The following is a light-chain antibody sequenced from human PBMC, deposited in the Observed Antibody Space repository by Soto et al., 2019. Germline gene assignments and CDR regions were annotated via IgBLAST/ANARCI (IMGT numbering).Light chain of an antibody. J-gene: IGLJ2*01. Sequence: QSVLXXPPSXSGTXGXRXXISXXGSSSDIGNNYVYWYQQFPGTAPKLLXXXXNQRPSGVPDRFSGSKSGTSASLAISGLRSEDEADYYCAAWGNSLSGVVFGGGTKLTVL. CDR3: AAWGNSLSGVV. V-gene: IGLV1-47*01. CDR2: XXN. CDR1: SSDIGNNY.